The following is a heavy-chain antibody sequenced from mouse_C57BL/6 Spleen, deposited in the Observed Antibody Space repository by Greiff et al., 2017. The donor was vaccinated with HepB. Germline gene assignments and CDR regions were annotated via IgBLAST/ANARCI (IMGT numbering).Heavy chain of an antibody. Sequence: EVKLVESGGGLVKPGGSLKLSCAASGFTFSSYAMSWVRQTPEKRLEWVATISDGGSYTYYPDNVKGRCTISRDNAENNLYLQMSHLKSEDTAMYYCARDDYSNFDYWGQGTTLTVSS. CDR3: ARDDYSNFDY. J-gene: IGHJ2*01. D-gene: IGHD2-5*01. CDR2: ISDGGSYT. V-gene: IGHV5-4*03. CDR1: GFTFSSYA.